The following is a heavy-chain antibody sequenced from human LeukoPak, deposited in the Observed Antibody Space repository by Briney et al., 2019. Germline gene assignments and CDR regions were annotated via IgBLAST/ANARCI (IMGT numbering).Heavy chain of an antibody. D-gene: IGHD4-17*01. CDR2: IIPIFGTA. CDR3: ASLYGDWEAFDI. CDR1: GGTFSSYA. Sequence: SVKVSCKASGGTFSSYAISWVRQAPGQGLEWMGGIIPIFGTANYAQKFQGRVTITTDESTSTAYMELSSLRSEDTAMYYCASLYGDWEAFDIWGQGTMVTVSS. V-gene: IGHV1-69*05. J-gene: IGHJ3*02.